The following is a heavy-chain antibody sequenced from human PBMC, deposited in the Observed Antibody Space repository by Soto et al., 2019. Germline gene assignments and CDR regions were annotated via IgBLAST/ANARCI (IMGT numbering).Heavy chain of an antibody. J-gene: IGHJ3*02. V-gene: IGHV3-23*01. CDR3: ASVVPAAIDAFDI. D-gene: IGHD2-2*01. Sequence: PGGSLRLSCAASGFTFSSYAMSWVRQAPGKGLEWVSAISGSGGSTYYADSVRGRFTISRDNSKNTLYLQMNSLRAEDTAVYYCASVVPAAIDAFDIWGQGTMVTVSS. CDR1: GFTFSSYA. CDR2: ISGSGGST.